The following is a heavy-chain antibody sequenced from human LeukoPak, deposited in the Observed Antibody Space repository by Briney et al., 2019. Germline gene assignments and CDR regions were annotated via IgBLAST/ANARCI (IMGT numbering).Heavy chain of an antibody. CDR3: ARGYDSSGYHWFDP. D-gene: IGHD3-22*01. CDR1: GGTFSSYA. J-gene: IGHJ5*02. CDR2: IIPIFGTA. V-gene: IGHV1-69*05. Sequence: SVKVSCKASGGTFSSYAINWVRQAPGQGLEWMGRIIPIFGTANYAQKFQGRVTITTDESTSTAYMELSSLRSEDTAVYYCARGYDSSGYHWFDPWGQGTLVTVSS.